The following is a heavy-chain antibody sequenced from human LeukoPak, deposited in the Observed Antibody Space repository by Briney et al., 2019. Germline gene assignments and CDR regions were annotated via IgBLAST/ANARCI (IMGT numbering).Heavy chain of an antibody. J-gene: IGHJ4*02. V-gene: IGHV3-72*01. CDR2: TRNKANSYTT. CDR3: ARFYWAFDY. D-gene: IGHD2-8*02. CDR1: GFTFSDHY. Sequence: GGSLRLSCAASGFTFSDHYMDWVRKAPGKGLEWVGRTRNKANSYTTEYAASVKGRFTISRDDSKNSLYLQMNSLKTEDTAVYYCARFYWAFDYWGQGTLVTVSS.